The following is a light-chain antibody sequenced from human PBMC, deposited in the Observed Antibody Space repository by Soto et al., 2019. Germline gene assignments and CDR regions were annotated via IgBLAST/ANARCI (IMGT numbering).Light chain of an antibody. Sequence: DIQMTQSPSTLSASVGDRVTITCRASQSISSWLAWYQQKPGKAPKLLIYKASSLESGVPSRFSGSGSGTEFTLTISSLQSEDFAVYYCQQYNNWPGTFGQGTKVDI. V-gene: IGKV1-5*03. CDR3: QQYNNWPGT. CDR1: QSISSW. CDR2: KAS. J-gene: IGKJ1*01.